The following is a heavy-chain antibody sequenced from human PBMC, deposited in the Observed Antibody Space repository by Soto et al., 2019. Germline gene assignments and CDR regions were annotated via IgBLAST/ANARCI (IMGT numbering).Heavy chain of an antibody. J-gene: IGHJ5*02. CDR1: GFTFSSSG. CDR2: IVVGSGNT. V-gene: IGHV1-58*02. Sequence: SVKVSCKASGFTFSSSGIHWVRQARGQRLEWIGWIVVGSGNTNYAQKFQERVTITRDVSTNTAYMELTSLRSEDTAVYYCAADLATTDPYNWFEPWGQGTLVNVSS. CDR3: AADLATTDPYNWFEP. D-gene: IGHD1-1*01.